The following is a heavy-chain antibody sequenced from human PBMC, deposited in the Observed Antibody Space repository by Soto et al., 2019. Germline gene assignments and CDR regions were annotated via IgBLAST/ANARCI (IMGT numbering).Heavy chain of an antibody. Sequence: SETLSLTCAVSGGSISSGGYSWSWIRKPPGKGLEWIGYIYYSGSTNYNPSLKSRVTISVDTSKNQFSLKLTSVTAADTAVYYCARRYGGNFDYWGQGTLVTVSS. J-gene: IGHJ4*02. CDR2: IYYSGST. V-gene: IGHV4-61*08. CDR3: ARRYGGNFDY. D-gene: IGHD1-26*01. CDR1: GGSISSGGYS.